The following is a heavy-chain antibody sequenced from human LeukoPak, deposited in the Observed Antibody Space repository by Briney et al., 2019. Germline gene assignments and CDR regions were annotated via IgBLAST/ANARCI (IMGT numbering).Heavy chain of an antibody. Sequence: GGSLRLSCAASGFTFSDYYMSWVRQAPGKGLEWVSYISSSDNTIYYADSVKGRFTISRDNAKNSLYLQMNSLRAEDTAVYYCAKGYYDYVWGSYYFDYWGQGTLVTVSS. CDR1: GFTFSDYY. CDR2: ISSSDNTI. V-gene: IGHV3-11*01. CDR3: AKGYYDYVWGSYYFDY. J-gene: IGHJ4*02. D-gene: IGHD3-16*01.